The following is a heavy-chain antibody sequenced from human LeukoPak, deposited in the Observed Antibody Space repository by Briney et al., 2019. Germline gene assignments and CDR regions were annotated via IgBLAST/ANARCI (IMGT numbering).Heavy chain of an antibody. CDR1: GGSISASSHY. D-gene: IGHD2-21*01. CDR2: VYYTGSI. J-gene: IGHJ5*02. Sequence: SETLSLTCSVSGGSISASSHYWAWVRQPPGKGLEWIGSVYYTGSIRYNTSLKSRITISVDMSKNDLFLTLSSVTAADMAFYYCARRDYRPWFDPWGQGILVTVSP. CDR3: ARRDYRPWFDP. V-gene: IGHV4-39*01.